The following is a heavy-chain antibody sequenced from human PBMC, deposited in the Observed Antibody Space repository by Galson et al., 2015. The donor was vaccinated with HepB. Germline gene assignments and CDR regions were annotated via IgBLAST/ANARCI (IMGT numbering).Heavy chain of an antibody. J-gene: IGHJ5*02. CDR2: IKQDGSEK. Sequence: SLRLSCAASGFTFSSYWMSWVRQAPGKGLEWVANIKQDGSEKYYVDSVKGRFTISRDNAKNSLYLQMNSLRAEDTAVYYCGRDQTTGDFWSGYYNNWFDPWGQGTLVTVSS. D-gene: IGHD3-3*01. CDR1: GFTFSSYW. V-gene: IGHV3-7*03. CDR3: GRDQTTGDFWSGYYNNWFDP.